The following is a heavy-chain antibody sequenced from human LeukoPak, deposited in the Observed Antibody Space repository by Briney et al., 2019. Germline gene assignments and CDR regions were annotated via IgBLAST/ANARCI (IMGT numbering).Heavy chain of an antibody. CDR1: GFTFSSYA. CDR2: ISYDGSNK. D-gene: IGHD2-15*01. CDR3: AREDIVVVVVDY. V-gene: IGHV3-30-3*01. Sequence: QPGGSLRLSCAASGFTFSSYAMHWVRQAPGKGLEWVAVISYDGSNKYYADSVKGRFTISRDNSKNTLYLQMNSLRAEDTAVYYCAREDIVVVVVDYWGQGTLVTVSS. J-gene: IGHJ4*02.